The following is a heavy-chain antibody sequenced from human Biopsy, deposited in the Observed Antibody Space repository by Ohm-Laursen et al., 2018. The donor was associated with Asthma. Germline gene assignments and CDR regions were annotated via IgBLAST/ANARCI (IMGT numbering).Heavy chain of an antibody. V-gene: IGHV4-59*11. CDR1: GGSIRSHD. CDR2: VSHTGST. CDR3: ARVASYGDVYFGIDV. J-gene: IGHJ6*02. D-gene: IGHD4-17*01. Sequence: SETLSLTWTVSGGSIRSHDWTWIRLPPGKGLEYIGDVSHTGSTNYNPSLKSRVTMSLDTSKSQFSLRLTSVTPADTAVYFCARVASYGDVYFGIDVWGPGTTVSVS.